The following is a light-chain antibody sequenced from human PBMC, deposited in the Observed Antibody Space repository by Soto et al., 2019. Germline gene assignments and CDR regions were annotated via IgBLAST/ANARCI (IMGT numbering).Light chain of an antibody. V-gene: IGLV2-14*01. CDR2: EVN. Sequence: QSPLPQSASVSGSPGQSITISCTGTSSDGGGYEYVSWYQQHRGKAPQLMIFEVNSRPSGVSNRFSGSKSDNTASLTISGLQTEDEAEYYCRSFSRSSTPYVSPTGNKVTV. J-gene: IGLJ1*01. CDR1: SSDGGGYEY. CDR3: RSFSRSSTPYV.